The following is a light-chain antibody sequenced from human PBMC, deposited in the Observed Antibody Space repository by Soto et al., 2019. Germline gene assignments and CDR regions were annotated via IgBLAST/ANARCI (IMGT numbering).Light chain of an antibody. Sequence: EIVLTQSPGTLSLSPGERATLSCRASQSVSSSYLAWYQQKHGQAPRLLIYGASSRATGIPDRFSGSGSGTDFTLTISRLEPEDFAVYYCQEYGSSLITFGQGTRLEIK. V-gene: IGKV3-20*01. CDR1: QSVSSSY. J-gene: IGKJ5*01. CDR2: GAS. CDR3: QEYGSSLIT.